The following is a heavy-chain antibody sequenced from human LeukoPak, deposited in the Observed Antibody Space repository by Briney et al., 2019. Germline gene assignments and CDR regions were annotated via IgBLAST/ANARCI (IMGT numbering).Heavy chain of an antibody. Sequence: TGGSLRLSCAASGFTFSGYAIHWVRQAPGKGLEWVAVISYDATNKYYADSVKGRFTISRDNSKNTLDLQMNSLRAEDTAVYYCARDPYSGRYGDYYYYYMDVWGKGTTVTISS. CDR3: ARDPYSGRYGDYYYYYMDV. CDR2: ISYDATNK. J-gene: IGHJ6*03. D-gene: IGHD1-26*01. CDR1: GFTFSGYA. V-gene: IGHV3-30*04.